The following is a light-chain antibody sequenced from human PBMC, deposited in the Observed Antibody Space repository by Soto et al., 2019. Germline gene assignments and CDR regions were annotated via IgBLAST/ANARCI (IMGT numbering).Light chain of an antibody. J-gene: IGLJ1*01. CDR3: SLYTSSSTPYV. CDR2: EVS. Sequence: QSALTQPASVSGSPGQSITISCTGTSSDVGGYNYVSWYQQHPGKAPKLMIYEVSNRPSGVSNRFSGSKSGNTASLTISGLQAEQEADYYCSLYTSSSTPYVFGTGTKVTVL. CDR1: SSDVGGYNY. V-gene: IGLV2-14*01.